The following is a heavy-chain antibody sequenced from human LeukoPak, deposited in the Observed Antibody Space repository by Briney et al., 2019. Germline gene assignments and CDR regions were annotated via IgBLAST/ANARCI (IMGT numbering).Heavy chain of an antibody. V-gene: IGHV1-2*02. D-gene: IGHD2-2*01. CDR3: ARDRGIVVVPAGDY. Sequence: ASVKVSCKASGYTFTGYYMHWGGKAPDQGLEWLGWINPNSGGTNYAQKFQGRVTMTRDTSISTAYMELSRLRSDDTAVYYCARDRGIVVVPAGDYWGQGTLVTVSS. CDR2: INPNSGGT. CDR1: GYTFTGYY. J-gene: IGHJ4*02.